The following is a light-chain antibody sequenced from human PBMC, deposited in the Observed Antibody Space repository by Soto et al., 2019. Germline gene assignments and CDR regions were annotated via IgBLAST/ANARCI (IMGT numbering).Light chain of an antibody. CDR1: NSDVGAYNF. V-gene: IGLV2-14*01. J-gene: IGLJ1*01. Sequence: QSVLAQPASVSGSPGQSIAISCTGTNSDVGAYNFVSWYQQYPGKAPKLIIHEVNNRPSGVSDRFSGSKSGNTASLTISGLQADDDADYYCSSFTTYNTRVFGTGTIVTVL. CDR3: SSFTTYNTRV. CDR2: EVN.